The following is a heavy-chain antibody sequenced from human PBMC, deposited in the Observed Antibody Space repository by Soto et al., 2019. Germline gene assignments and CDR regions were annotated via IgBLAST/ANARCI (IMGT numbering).Heavy chain of an antibody. CDR2: IIPMLGMS. CDR3: ATNYGSGSAHFDN. D-gene: IGHD3-10*01. V-gene: IGHV1-69*02. J-gene: IGHJ4*02. Sequence: VQLVQSGAEVKTPGSSVKVSCTASGDTFNFYTLSWVRQAPGQGLEWMGRIIPMLGMSNYAQKFQGRVTMIADKSTSTAYMGLSSLRSEDTVLYYCATNYGSGSAHFDNWGQGTLVTVSS. CDR1: GDTFNFYT.